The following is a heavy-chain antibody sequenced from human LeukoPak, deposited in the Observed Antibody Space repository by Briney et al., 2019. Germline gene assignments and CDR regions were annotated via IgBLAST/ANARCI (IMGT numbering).Heavy chain of an antibody. D-gene: IGHD6-19*01. CDR3: AREHSSGWYDAHDAFDI. J-gene: IGHJ3*02. CDR2: FTASGGRT. V-gene: IGHV3-23*01. Sequence: GGSLRLSCAASGFTFSNYAMTWVRQAPGKGLEWVSSFTASGGRTYYADSVKGRFTISRDNSKNTLYLQMNSLRAEDTAVYYCAREHSSGWYDAHDAFDIWGQGTMVTVSS. CDR1: GFTFSNYA.